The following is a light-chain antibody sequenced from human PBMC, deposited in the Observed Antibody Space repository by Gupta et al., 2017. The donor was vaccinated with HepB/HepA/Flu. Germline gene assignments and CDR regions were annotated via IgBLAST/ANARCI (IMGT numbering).Light chain of an antibody. CDR2: EDT. Sequence: SYDLTQPPSVSVSPGQTATITCSGEKVGDKDASWYQQKPGQSPVVVIYEDTKRPAGIPERFSGSNSGNTATLTISGTKEVEEADYYCQAEDGSNPYVFGPGTKVTVL. CDR3: QAEDGSNPYV. J-gene: IGLJ1*01. V-gene: IGLV3-1*01. CDR1: KVGDKD.